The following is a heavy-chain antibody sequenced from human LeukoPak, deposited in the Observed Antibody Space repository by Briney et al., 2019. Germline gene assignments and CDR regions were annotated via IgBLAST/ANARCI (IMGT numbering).Heavy chain of an antibody. Sequence: SETLSLTCTVSGGSISSSSYYWGWIRQPPGKGLEWIGSIYYSGSTYYNPSLKSRVTISVDTSKNQFSLKLSSVTAADTAVYYCAGEPPRLPIAAAGIWGQGTLVTVSS. CDR1: GGSISSSSYY. CDR2: IYYSGST. D-gene: IGHD6-13*01. V-gene: IGHV4-39*07. J-gene: IGHJ4*02. CDR3: AGEPPRLPIAAAGI.